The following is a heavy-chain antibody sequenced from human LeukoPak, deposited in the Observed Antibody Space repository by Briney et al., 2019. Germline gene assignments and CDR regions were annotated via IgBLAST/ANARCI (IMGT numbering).Heavy chain of an antibody. J-gene: IGHJ4*02. CDR1: GFTFSSYS. CDR3: ARERDDSSGYRFDY. V-gene: IGHV3-48*01. D-gene: IGHD3-22*01. CDR2: ISSSSSTI. Sequence: GGSLRLSCAASGFTFSSYSMNWVRQAPGKGLEWVSYISSSSSTIYYADSVRGRFTISRDNAKNSLYLQMNSLRAEDTAVYYCARERDDSSGYRFDYWGQGTLVTVSS.